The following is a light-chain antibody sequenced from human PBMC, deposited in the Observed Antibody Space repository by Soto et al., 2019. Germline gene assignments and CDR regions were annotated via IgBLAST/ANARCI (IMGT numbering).Light chain of an antibody. CDR3: QQYYTTPAST. CDR2: GQX. CDR1: QGVLNTSNDKNY. V-gene: IGKV4-1*01. J-gene: IGKJ5*01. Sequence: DIVMTQSPYSLAPSLGERATINCXSSQGVLNTSNDKNYLAWYXQQTXXXTKLXXXGQXTRESGVPERFSGSGSGRDFTLTISSLQAEYVAVYYCQQYYTTPASTFGQGTRLEIK.